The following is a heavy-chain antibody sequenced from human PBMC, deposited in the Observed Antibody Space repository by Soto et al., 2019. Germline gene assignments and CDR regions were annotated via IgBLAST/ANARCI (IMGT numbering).Heavy chain of an antibody. V-gene: IGHV3-33*01. CDR3: ARERYSSSWHDAFDI. Sequence: QVQLVESGGGVVQPGRSLRLSCAASGFTFSSYGMHWVRQAPGKGLEWVAVIWYDGSNKYYADSVKGRFTISRDNSKNTLYLQMNSLRAEDTAVYYCARERYSSSWHDAFDIWGQGTMVTVSS. CDR1: GFTFSSYG. CDR2: IWYDGSNK. J-gene: IGHJ3*02. D-gene: IGHD6-13*01.